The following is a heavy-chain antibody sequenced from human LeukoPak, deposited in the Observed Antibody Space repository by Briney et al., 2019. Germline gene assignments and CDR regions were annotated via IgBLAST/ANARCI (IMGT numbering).Heavy chain of an antibody. Sequence: SETLSLTCTVSGGSISSYYWSWIRQPPGKGLEWIGYIYNSGSTNYNPSLKSRVTILVDTSKNQFSLKLSSVTAADTAVYYCARDSITMVRGVKKYNWFDPWGQGTLVTVSS. V-gene: IGHV4-59*01. D-gene: IGHD3-10*01. CDR2: IYNSGST. CDR1: GGSISSYY. J-gene: IGHJ5*02. CDR3: ARDSITMVRGVKKYNWFDP.